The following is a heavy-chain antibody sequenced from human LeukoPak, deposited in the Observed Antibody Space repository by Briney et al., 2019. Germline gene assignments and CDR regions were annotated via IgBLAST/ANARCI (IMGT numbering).Heavy chain of an antibody. Sequence: TGGSLRLSCAASGFTFSDYYMSWIRQAPGKGLEWVSSISSSSSYIYYADSVKGRFTISRDNAKNSLYLQMNSLRAEDTAVYYCARDEWELLLPDYWGQGTLVTVSS. CDR1: GFTFSDYY. V-gene: IGHV3-11*06. CDR3: ARDEWELLLPDY. CDR2: ISSSSSYI. J-gene: IGHJ4*02. D-gene: IGHD1-26*01.